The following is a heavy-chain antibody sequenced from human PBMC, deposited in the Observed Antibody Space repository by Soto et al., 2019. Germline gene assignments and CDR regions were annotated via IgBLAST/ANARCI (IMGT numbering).Heavy chain of an antibody. D-gene: IGHD6-13*01. V-gene: IGHV3-30-3*01. Sequence: GGSLRLSCAASGFTFSSYAMHWVRQAPGKGLEWVAVISYDGSNKYYADSVKGRFTISRDNSKNTLYLQMNSLRAEDTAVYYCARTPPPPGQQPFWGQGTLVTVSS. J-gene: IGHJ4*02. CDR2: ISYDGSNK. CDR3: ARTPPPPGQQPF. CDR1: GFTFSSYA.